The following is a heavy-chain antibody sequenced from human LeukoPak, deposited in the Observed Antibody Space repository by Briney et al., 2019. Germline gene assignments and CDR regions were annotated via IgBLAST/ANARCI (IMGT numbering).Heavy chain of an antibody. V-gene: IGHV3-7*01. J-gene: IGHJ5*02. CDR1: GFTFSSYW. CDR2: IKQDGSEK. Sequence: GGSLRLSCAASGFTFSSYWMSWVRQAPGKGLEWVANIKQDGSEKYYVDSVKGRFTISRDNAKNSLYLQMNSLRAEDTAMYYCARVISYYDSSGYIDNWFDPWGQGTLVTVSS. D-gene: IGHD3-22*01. CDR3: ARVISYYDSSGYIDNWFDP.